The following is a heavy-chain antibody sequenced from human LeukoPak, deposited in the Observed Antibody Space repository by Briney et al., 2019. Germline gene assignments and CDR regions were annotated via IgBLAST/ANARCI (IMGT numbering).Heavy chain of an antibody. Sequence: TGESLKISCKGSGYSFTSYWIGWVRQIPGKGLEWLGIFYPGDSETRYSPSFQGQVTMSADKSITTAYLQWSSLKASDTAMYYCASLARRVYVEYYFDYWGQGALVTVSS. V-gene: IGHV5-51*01. J-gene: IGHJ4*02. CDR1: GYSFTSYW. D-gene: IGHD2-8*01. CDR2: FYPGDSET. CDR3: ASLARRVYVEYYFDY.